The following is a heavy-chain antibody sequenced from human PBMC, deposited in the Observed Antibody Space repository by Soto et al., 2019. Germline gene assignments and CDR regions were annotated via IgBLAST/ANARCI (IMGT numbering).Heavy chain of an antibody. CDR2: LSRSGNTI. V-gene: IGHV3-11*01. J-gene: IGHJ3*02. CDR3: ARSSVWYDADAFDM. D-gene: IGHD6-19*01. Sequence: QVQLVESGGGLVQPGGSLRLSCAASGFTFGDYEMSWIRQAAGKGPEWGSFLSRSGNTIYYADSVKGRFSISRYNAENSLYLQMESLRVEDTATYFWARSSVWYDADAFDMWGQGTMVTVSA. CDR1: GFTFGDYE.